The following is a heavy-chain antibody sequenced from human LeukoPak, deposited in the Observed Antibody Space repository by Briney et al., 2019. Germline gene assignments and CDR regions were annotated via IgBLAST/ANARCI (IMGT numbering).Heavy chain of an antibody. Sequence: GASVKVSCKASGYTFTGYYMHWVRQAPGQGLEWMGWINPNSGGTNFAQKFQGRVTMTRDTSISTAYMELSRLRSDDTAVYYCARGHIMITFGGVIASYWGQGTLVTVSS. CDR2: INPNSGGT. CDR3: ARGHIMITFGGVIASY. D-gene: IGHD3-16*02. J-gene: IGHJ4*02. CDR1: GYTFTGYY. V-gene: IGHV1-2*02.